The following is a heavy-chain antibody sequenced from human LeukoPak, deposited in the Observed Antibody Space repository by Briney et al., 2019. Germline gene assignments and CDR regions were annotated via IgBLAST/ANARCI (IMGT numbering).Heavy chain of an antibody. Sequence: ASVKVSCKASGYTFTSYGISWVRQAPGQGLEWMGWISAYNGNTNYAQKLQGRVTMTTDTSTSTAYMELRSLRSDDTVVYYCARGRGDFWSGYYWGYWFDPWGQGTLVTVSS. J-gene: IGHJ5*02. CDR1: GYTFTSYG. D-gene: IGHD3-3*01. CDR3: ARGRGDFWSGYYWGYWFDP. V-gene: IGHV1-18*01. CDR2: ISAYNGNT.